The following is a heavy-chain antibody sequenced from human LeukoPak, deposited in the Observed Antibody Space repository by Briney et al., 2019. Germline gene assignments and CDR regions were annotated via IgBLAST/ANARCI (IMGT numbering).Heavy chain of an antibody. V-gene: IGHV4-59*01. Sequence: TSETLSLTYTVSGGSISSYYWSWIRQPPGKGLEWIGYIYYSGSTNYNPSLKSRVTISVDTSKNQFSLKLSSVTAADTAVYYCARVRTTVVRRPYGVDYWGQGTLVTVSS. D-gene: IGHD4-23*01. J-gene: IGHJ4*02. CDR1: GGSISSYY. CDR2: IYYSGST. CDR3: ARVRTTVVRRPYGVDY.